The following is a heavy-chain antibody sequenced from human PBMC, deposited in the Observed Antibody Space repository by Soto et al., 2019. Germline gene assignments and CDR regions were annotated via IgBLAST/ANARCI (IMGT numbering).Heavy chain of an antibody. V-gene: IGHV4-4*02. CDR3: ARAGYDSSGYQPYYFGY. J-gene: IGHJ4*02. CDR2: SYHSGST. CDR1: GGSISSSNW. D-gene: IGHD3-22*01. Sequence: QVQLQESGPGLVKPSGTLSLTCAVSGGSISSSNWWSWVRQPPGKGLEWIGESYHSGSTNYNPSLRSRVTISGDKSKNLFSLKLSSVTAADTAVYYCARAGYDSSGYQPYYFGYWGQGTLVTVSS.